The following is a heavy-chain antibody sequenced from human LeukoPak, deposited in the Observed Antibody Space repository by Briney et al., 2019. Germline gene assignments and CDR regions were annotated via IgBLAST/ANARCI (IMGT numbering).Heavy chain of an antibody. D-gene: IGHD3-16*01. V-gene: IGHV3-7*01. CDR1: GFTFSSYW. Sequence: GGSLRLSCAASGFTFSSYWMTWVRQAPGKGLEWLANIKEDGSEKYYVDSVKGQFTISRDNAKNSLYLQMNSLRAEDAAVYYCARGRGMGYWGQGTLVTVSS. CDR2: IKEDGSEK. J-gene: IGHJ4*02. CDR3: ARGRGMGY.